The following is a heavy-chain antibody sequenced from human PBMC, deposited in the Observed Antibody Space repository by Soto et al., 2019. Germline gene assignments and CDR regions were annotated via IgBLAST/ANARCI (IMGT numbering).Heavy chain of an antibody. V-gene: IGHV4-61*01. CDR3: ATTLQQWVAPRYGMDV. D-gene: IGHD6-19*01. J-gene: IGHJ6*02. CDR1: GGSVSSGSYY. CDR2: IYYSGST. Sequence: SETLSLTCTVSGGSVSSGSYYWSWIRQPPGKGLEWIGYIYYSGSTNYNPSLKSRVTISVDTSKNQFSLKLSSVTAADTAVYYCATTLQQWVAPRYGMDVWGQGNTVTVSS.